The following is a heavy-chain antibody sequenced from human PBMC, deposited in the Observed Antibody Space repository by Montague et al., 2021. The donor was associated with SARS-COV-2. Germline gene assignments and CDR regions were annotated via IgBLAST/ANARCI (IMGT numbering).Heavy chain of an antibody. Sequence: SLRLSCAASGFTFSSYSMNWVRQAPGKGPEWVSSISSSSSYIYYADSVKGRFTISRDNAKNSLYLQMNSLRAEDTAVYYCARGRSYCSSTSSRGCYYYGMDVWGQGTTVTVSS. D-gene: IGHD2-2*01. CDR2: ISSSSSYI. J-gene: IGHJ6*02. V-gene: IGHV3-21*01. CDR1: GFTFSSYS. CDR3: ARGRSYCSSTSSRGCYYYGMDV.